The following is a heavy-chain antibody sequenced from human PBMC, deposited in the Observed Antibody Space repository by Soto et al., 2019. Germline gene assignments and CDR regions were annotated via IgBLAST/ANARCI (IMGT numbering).Heavy chain of an antibody. D-gene: IGHD1-26*01. CDR1: EYNFTSYY. CDR2: NNPRGGST. V-gene: IGHV1-46*01. J-gene: IGHJ6*02. CDR3: ARSLVGRPLDV. Sequence: EKVSSKASEYNFTSYYIYWVRKAPGQGLEWMGINNPRGGSTSYAQKIQGRVTMTKDTTTRTGYMEVNSQRLEVPAVYNCARSLVGRPLDVWGQRTTFAFSS.